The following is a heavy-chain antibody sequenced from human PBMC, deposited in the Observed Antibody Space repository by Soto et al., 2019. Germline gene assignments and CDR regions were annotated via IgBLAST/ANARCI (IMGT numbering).Heavy chain of an antibody. J-gene: IGHJ4*02. CDR2: ISKDGNST. Sequence: GGSLRLSCAASGFTFSNFWMHWVRQAPGKGLVWVSRISKDGNSTAYADSVKGRFTVSRDNARNTVFLQMSSPRADDTAVYYCTTVTTPTDHWGQGTLVTVSS. CDR3: TTVTTPTDH. CDR1: GFTFSNFW. D-gene: IGHD1-1*01. V-gene: IGHV3-74*03.